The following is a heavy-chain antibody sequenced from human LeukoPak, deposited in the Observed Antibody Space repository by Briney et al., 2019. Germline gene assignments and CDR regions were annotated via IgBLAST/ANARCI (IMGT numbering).Heavy chain of an antibody. CDR2: IYYSGST. CDR3: ARHEKSSGWYYDY. J-gene: IGHJ4*02. CDR1: GGSISNYY. Sequence: PSETLSLTCTVSGGSISNYYWSWIRQPPGKGLEWIGYIYYSGSTNYNPSLKSRVTISVDTSKNQFSPKLTSVTAADTAVYYCARHEKSSGWYYDYWGQGTLVTVSS. D-gene: IGHD6-19*01. V-gene: IGHV4-59*08.